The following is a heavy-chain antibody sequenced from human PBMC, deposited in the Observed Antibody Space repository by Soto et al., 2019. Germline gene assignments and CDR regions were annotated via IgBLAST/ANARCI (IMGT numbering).Heavy chain of an antibody. CDR2: VHYNGNT. V-gene: IGHV4-59*01. Sequence: SETLSLTCTVSGASITSAYWAWIRQPPGKGLEWIGYVHYNGNTKYSPSLKSRVTMSVDTSKNHFSLKLISVTTADTAVYFCAREGNLGRWIQPLDSWGQGTLVTVSS. CDR3: AREGNLGRWIQPLDS. J-gene: IGHJ4*02. CDR1: GASITSAY. D-gene: IGHD2-2*03.